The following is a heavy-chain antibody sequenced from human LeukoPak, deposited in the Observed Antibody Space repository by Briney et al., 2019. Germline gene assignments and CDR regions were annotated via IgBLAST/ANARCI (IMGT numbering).Heavy chain of an antibody. V-gene: IGHV3-74*01. D-gene: IGHD6-13*01. CDR1: GFTFSSYW. CDR2: ISNDGIGT. Sequence: GGSLRLSCAASGFTFSSYWMHWVRQPPGKGLVWVSRISNDGIGTSHADSVKGRFTISRDNSKNTLYLQMNALRAEDTAIYYCARRCGSTCFDYWGQGTLVTVSS. CDR3: ARRCGSTCFDY. J-gene: IGHJ4*02.